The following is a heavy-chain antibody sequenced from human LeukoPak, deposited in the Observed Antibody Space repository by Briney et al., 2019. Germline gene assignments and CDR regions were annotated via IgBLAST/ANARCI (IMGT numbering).Heavy chain of an antibody. V-gene: IGHV3-23*01. CDR1: GFTFSSYA. CDR2: ISGSGGST. J-gene: IGHJ4*02. D-gene: IGHD1-26*01. Sequence: PGGSLRLSCAASGFTFSSYAMSWVRQAPGKGLEWVSAISGSGGSTYYADSVKGRFTISGDNSKNTLYLQMNSLRAEDTAVYYCASSRGQWELDPFDYWGQGTLVTASS. CDR3: ASSRGQWELDPFDY.